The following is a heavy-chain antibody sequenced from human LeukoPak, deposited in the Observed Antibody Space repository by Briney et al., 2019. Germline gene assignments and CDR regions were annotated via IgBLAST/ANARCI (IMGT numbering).Heavy chain of an antibody. D-gene: IGHD5-24*01. CDR1: GYSFTSYW. V-gene: IGHV5-51*01. CDR2: IFPGVSDT. Sequence: GSLRISCKGSGYSFTSYWIGWVRQMPGKGLEWMAIIFPGVSDTRYSPSFQGQVTISANNSNSTAYLQWNSLKASDTAMYYCASNPSTINPRGIYYFYGMDVWGQGTTVTVSS. CDR3: ASNPSTINPRGIYYFYGMDV. J-gene: IGHJ6*02.